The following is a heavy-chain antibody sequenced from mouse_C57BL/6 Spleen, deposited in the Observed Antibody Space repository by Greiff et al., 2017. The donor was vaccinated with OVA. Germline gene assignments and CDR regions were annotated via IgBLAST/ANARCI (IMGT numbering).Heavy chain of an antibody. D-gene: IGHD1-1*01. V-gene: IGHV1-42*01. Sequence: EVQLQQSGPELVKPGASVKISCKASGYSFTGYYMNWVKQSPEKSLEWIGEINPSTGGTTYNQKFKAKATLTVDKSSSTAYMQLKSLTSEDSAVYYCARSYYGSSIDYWGQGTTLTVSS. CDR2: INPSTGGT. CDR3: ARSYYGSSIDY. J-gene: IGHJ2*01. CDR1: GYSFTGYY.